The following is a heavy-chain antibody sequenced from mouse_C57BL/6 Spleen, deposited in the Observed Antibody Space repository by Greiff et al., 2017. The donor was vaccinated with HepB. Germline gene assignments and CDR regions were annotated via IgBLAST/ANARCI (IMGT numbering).Heavy chain of an antibody. J-gene: IGHJ3*01. CDR1: GYSITSGYD. Sequence: EVQRVESGPGMVKPSQSLSLTCTVTGYSITSGYDWHWIRHFPGNKLEWMGYISYSGSTNYNPSLKSRISITHDTSKNHFFLKLNSVTTEDTATYYCARPLYYGSSSWFAYWGQGTLVTVSA. CDR2: ISYSGST. D-gene: IGHD1-1*01. CDR3: ARPLYYGSSSWFAY. V-gene: IGHV3-1*01.